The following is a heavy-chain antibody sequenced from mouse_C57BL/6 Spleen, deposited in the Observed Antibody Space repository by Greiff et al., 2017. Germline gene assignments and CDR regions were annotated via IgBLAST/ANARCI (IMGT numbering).Heavy chain of an antibody. D-gene: IGHD1-1*01. V-gene: IGHV1-22*01. CDR1: GYTFTNYN. Sequence: VQLQQPGPELVKPGASVKMSCKASGYTFTNYNMHWVKQSHGKSLEWIGNINPNNGGTSYNQKFKGKATLTVNKSSSTAYMELRSLTSKDSAVYYGARPLITTVVATTSFDYWGQGTTLTVSS. CDR2: INPNNGGT. J-gene: IGHJ2*01. CDR3: ARPLITTVVATTSFDY.